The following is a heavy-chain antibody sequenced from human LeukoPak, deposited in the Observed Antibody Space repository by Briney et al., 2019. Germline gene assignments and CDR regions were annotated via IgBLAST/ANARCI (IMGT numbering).Heavy chain of an antibody. CDR3: ATDGAGFDT. V-gene: IGHV3-11*01. CDR2: INIGGTNT. Sequence: GGSLRLSCAASRLTFNDYYMSWIRPAPGKGLEWLSYINIGGTNTHYADSVKGRFTISRDNAKKSLYLEMNNLRAEDTAVYYCATDGAGFDTWGQGVLVTVSS. J-gene: IGHJ5*02. CDR1: RLTFNDYY.